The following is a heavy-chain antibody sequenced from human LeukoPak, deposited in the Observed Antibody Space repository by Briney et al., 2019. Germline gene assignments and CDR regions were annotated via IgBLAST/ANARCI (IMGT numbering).Heavy chain of an antibody. CDR1: GFTVSSNY. CDR2: INPDGSTT. V-gene: IGHV3-74*01. CDR3: ARTREQWQVLDY. D-gene: IGHD6-19*01. J-gene: IGHJ4*02. Sequence: GGSLRLSCAASGFTVSSNYMSWVRQAPGKGLEWVSRINPDGSTTTYADSVKGRFTISRDNSKNMAFLQMNSLSAEDTAVYYCARTREQWQVLDYWGQGTLVTVSS.